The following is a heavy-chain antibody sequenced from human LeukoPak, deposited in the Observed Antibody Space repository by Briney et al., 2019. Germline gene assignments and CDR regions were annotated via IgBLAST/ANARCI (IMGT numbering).Heavy chain of an antibody. J-gene: IGHJ6*02. CDR3: AKDNYGGGMDV. Sequence: GGSLRLSCAASGFTFSSYAMSWVRQPPGKGLEWASAIRGSGGSTYYADSVKGRFTISRDNSKNTLYLQMNSLRAEDTAVYYCAKDNYGGGMDVWGQGTTVTVSS. CDR1: GFTFSSYA. V-gene: IGHV3-23*01. CDR2: IRGSGGST. D-gene: IGHD4-23*01.